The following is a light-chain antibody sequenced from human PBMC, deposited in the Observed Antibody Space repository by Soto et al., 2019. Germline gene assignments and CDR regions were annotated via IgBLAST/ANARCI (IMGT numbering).Light chain of an antibody. CDR3: QQYHNLWT. Sequence: EIVLTQSPGTLSVSPGERATLSCRASQSVSILLAWYQQKPGQAPRLLIYGASSRATGIPDRFSGSGSGTDFTLTISRLEPEDFALYYCQQYHNLWTFGQGTKVDIK. CDR2: GAS. J-gene: IGKJ1*01. CDR1: QSVSIL. V-gene: IGKV3-20*01.